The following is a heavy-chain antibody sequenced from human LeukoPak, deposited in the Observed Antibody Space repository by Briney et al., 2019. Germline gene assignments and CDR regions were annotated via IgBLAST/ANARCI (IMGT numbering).Heavy chain of an antibody. Sequence: PGGSLRLSCVVSGLPFRDTWMAWVRHARGKGPEGVGCIKAKTEGGTADYAAPVKGRFTVSRDDSKNTLYLQMNSLKIEDTGIYCCATVNNGRDYFLDYWGQGTLVSVSS. CDR2: IKAKTEGGTA. D-gene: IGHD2-21*02. CDR3: ATVNNGRDYFLDY. CDR1: GLPFRDTW. V-gene: IGHV3-15*01. J-gene: IGHJ4*02.